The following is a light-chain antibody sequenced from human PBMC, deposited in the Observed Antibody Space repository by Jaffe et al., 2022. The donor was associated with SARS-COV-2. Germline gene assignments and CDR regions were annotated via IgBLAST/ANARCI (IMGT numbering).Light chain of an antibody. J-gene: IGLJ1*01. CDR2: EVS. CDR3: CSYAGGGTYV. CDR1: SSDVGSYNL. V-gene: IGLV2-23*02. Sequence: QSALTQPASVSGSPGQSITVSCTGTSSDVGSYNLVSWFQQHPGKAPKLMIYEVSKRLSGVSNRFSGSNSGNTASLTISGLQAEDEADYYCCSYAGGGTYVFGTGTKVTVL.